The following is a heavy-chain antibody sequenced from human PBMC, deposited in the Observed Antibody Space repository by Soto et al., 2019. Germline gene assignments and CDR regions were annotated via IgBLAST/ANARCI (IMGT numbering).Heavy chain of an antibody. CDR1: GFTFSSYG. CDR3: AKDLFIPPEWGPLDF. J-gene: IGHJ4*02. CDR2: ISYDGSNK. D-gene: IGHD2-8*01. V-gene: IGHV3-30*18. Sequence: GGSLRLSCAASGFTFSSYGMHWVRQAPGKGLEWVAVISYDGSNKYYADSVKGRFTISRDNSKNTLYLQMNSLRAEDTAVYYCAKDLFIPPEWGPLDFWGQGTLVTVSS.